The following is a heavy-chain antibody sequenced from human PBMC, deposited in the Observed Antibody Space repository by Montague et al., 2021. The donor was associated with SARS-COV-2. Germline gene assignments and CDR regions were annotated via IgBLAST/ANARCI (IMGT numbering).Heavy chain of an antibody. V-gene: IGHV4-31*03. J-gene: IGHJ5*02. CDR3: ARGKAAADNNWFDP. Sequence: TLSLTCTVSGGSISSCDYYWIWIRQHPGKGLEWIGYIYYSGSTYYNPSLKSRVTISVYTSKNQFSLKLSSVTAADTAVYYCARGKAAADNNWFDPWGQGALVTVSS. D-gene: IGHD6-13*01. CDR1: GGSISSCDYY. CDR2: IYYSGST.